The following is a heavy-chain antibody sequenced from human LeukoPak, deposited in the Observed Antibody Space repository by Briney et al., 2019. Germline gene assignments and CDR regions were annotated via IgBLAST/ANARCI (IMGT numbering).Heavy chain of an antibody. J-gene: IGHJ4*02. CDR2: ISWNSGSI. V-gene: IGHV3-9*01. CDR3: AKASRRGVVVITSYFDY. D-gene: IGHD3-22*01. Sequence: GGSLRLSCAASGFTFDDYAMHWVRQAPGKGLEWVSSISWNSGSIGYADSVKGRFTISRDNAKNSLYLQMNSLRAEDTALYYCAKASRRGVVVITSYFDYWGQGTLVTVSS. CDR1: GFTFDDYA.